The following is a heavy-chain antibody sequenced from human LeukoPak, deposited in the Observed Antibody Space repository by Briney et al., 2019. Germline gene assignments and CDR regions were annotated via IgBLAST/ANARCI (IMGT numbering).Heavy chain of an antibody. CDR1: GGSISSYY. Sequence: SETLSLTCTVSGGSISSYYWSWIRQPPGKGLEWIGYIYYSGSTNYNPSLKSRVTISVDTSKNQFSLKLSSVTAADTAVYYCARGPEAYYDSSGYYSPHSDYWGQGTLVTVSS. J-gene: IGHJ4*02. D-gene: IGHD3-22*01. CDR3: ARGPEAYYDSSGYYSPHSDY. CDR2: IYYSGST. V-gene: IGHV4-59*01.